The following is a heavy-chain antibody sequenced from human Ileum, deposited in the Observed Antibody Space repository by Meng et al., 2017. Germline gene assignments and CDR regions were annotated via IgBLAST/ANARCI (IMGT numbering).Heavy chain of an antibody. CDR1: GDSMMIADW. D-gene: IGHD2-21*01. CDR3: VRNEGYSLGD. V-gene: IGHV4-4*02. J-gene: IGHJ4*02. CDR2: ISQESGRT. Sequence: QLIDAVPGLVKPSGTLSLICSVSGDSMMIADWWSWVSQPPGKGLEWIGEISQESGRTNYNPSLKSRVTISLDKSKNQFSLNLNSVTAADTAVYYCVRNEGYSLGDWGQGTLVTVSS.